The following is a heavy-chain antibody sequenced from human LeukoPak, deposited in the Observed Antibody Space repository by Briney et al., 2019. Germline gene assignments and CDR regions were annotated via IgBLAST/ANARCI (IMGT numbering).Heavy chain of an antibody. D-gene: IGHD2-8*01. Sequence: TSETLSLTCTVSGGSISSSSYYWGWIRQPPGKGLEWIGSIYYSGSTYYNPSLQSRVTISADTSKNQFSLKLSSVTAADTAVYYCARRYCTNGVCYRSGFDIWGQGTMVTVSS. CDR1: GGSISSSSYY. CDR3: ARRYCTNGVCYRSGFDI. V-gene: IGHV4-39*01. J-gene: IGHJ3*02. CDR2: IYYSGST.